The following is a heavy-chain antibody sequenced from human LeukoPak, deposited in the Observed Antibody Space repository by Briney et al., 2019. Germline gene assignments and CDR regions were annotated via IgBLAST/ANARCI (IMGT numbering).Heavy chain of an antibody. V-gene: IGHV1-8*01. J-gene: IGHJ5*02. D-gene: IGHD3-3*01. CDR3: ARGTAIFGVVIIEWFDP. CDR1: GYTFTSYD. CDR2: MNPNSGNT. Sequence: GASVKVSCKASGYTFTSYDINWVRQATGQGLEWMGWMNPNSGNTGYAQKFQGRVTMTRNTTISTAYMELSSLRSEDTAVYYCARGTAIFGVVIIEWFDPWGQGTLVTVSS.